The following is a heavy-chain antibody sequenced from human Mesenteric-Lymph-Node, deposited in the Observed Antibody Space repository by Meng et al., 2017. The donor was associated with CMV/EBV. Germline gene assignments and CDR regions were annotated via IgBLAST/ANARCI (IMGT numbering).Heavy chain of an antibody. Sequence: GASLKISCAASGFTVSSNYMSWLRQAPGKGLEWVSVIYSGGSTYYADSVKGRFTISRDNSKNTLYLQMNSPRAEDTAVYYCARDLSSSLVYYGMDVWGQGTTVTVSS. CDR2: IYSGGST. CDR1: GFTVSSNY. V-gene: IGHV3-66*02. J-gene: IGHJ6*02. CDR3: ARDLSSSLVYYGMDV. D-gene: IGHD6-6*01.